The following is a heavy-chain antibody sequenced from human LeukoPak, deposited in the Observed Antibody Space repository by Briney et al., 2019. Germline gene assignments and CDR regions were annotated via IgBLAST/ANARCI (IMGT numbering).Heavy chain of an antibody. CDR1: GFSFSSYG. J-gene: IGHJ4*01. V-gene: IGHV3-48*04. CDR2: IGGWSSPT. D-gene: IGHD3-3*01. CDR3: ARDPGFSVAR. Sequence: GGSLRLSCATSGFSFSSYGMNWVRQAPGKGLEWVSYIGGWSSPTDYADSVKGRFTISRDNARNSLYLQMNNLTVEDMAVYYCARDPGFSVARWGHGSLVFVSS.